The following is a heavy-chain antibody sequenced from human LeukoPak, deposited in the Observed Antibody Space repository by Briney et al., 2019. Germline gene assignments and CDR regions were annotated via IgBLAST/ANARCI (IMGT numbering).Heavy chain of an antibody. J-gene: IGHJ6*02. CDR1: GGSFSGYY. Sequence: PSETLSLTCAVYGGSFSGYYWSWIRQPPGKGLEWVSGISGRGGSTNYEDSVKGRFTISRDNSKNTLYLQINSLRAEDTAVYYCARSRDYGDNYYYGMDVWGQGTTVTVSS. V-gene: IGHV3-23*01. D-gene: IGHD4-17*01. CDR2: ISGRGGST. CDR3: ARSRDYGDNYYYGMDV.